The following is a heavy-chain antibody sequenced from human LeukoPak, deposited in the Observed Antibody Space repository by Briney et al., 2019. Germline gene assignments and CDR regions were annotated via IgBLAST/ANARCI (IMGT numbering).Heavy chain of an antibody. Sequence: SETLSLTCDVSGASMVGYYWSWIRQSAGGGLEWIGRIYTSGNTNYNPSLKSRVTISVDTSKNQFSLRLISVTAADTAVYYCAREFHYWGQGTLVTVSS. CDR3: AREFHY. J-gene: IGHJ4*02. CDR1: GASMVGYY. CDR2: IYTSGNT. V-gene: IGHV4-4*07.